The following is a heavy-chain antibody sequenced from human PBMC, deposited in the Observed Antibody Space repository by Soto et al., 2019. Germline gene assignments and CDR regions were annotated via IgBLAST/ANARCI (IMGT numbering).Heavy chain of an antibody. V-gene: IGHV4-31*03. CDR1: GGSISSGGYY. CDR3: ARDEAYCGGDCYSGDY. Sequence: QVQLQESGPGLVKPSQTLSLTCTVSGGSISSGGYYWSWIRQHPGQGLEWIGYIYYSGSTYYNPSLKSRVTISVDTSKNQFSRKLSSVTAADTAVYYCARDEAYCGGDCYSGDYWGQGTLVTVSS. CDR2: IYYSGST. J-gene: IGHJ4*02. D-gene: IGHD2-21*02.